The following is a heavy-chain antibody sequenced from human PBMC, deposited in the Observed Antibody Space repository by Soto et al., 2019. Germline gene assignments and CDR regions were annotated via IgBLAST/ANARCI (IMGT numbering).Heavy chain of an antibody. Sequence: EVQLVESGGGLVQPGGSLRLSCAASGFTFSSYSMNWVRQAPGTGLEWLSFTSSTRSTIYYADSVKGRFTITRAKAKNSLLRQMKSLRDEDTAVYYCARDVRYVDLWGQGTLVAVS. CDR2: TSSTRSTI. V-gene: IGHV3-48*02. D-gene: IGHD2-2*01. CDR1: GFTFSSYS. J-gene: IGHJ5*02. CDR3: ARDVRYVDL.